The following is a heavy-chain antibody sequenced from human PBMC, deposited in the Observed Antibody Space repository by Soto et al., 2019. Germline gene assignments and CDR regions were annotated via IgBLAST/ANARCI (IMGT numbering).Heavy chain of an antibody. D-gene: IGHD2-2*01. CDR3: ARAHCSSTSCLTNWFDP. CDR2: ISSSGSTI. CDR1: GFTFSNYY. Sequence: QVQLVESGGGLVKPGGSLRLSCAASGFTFSNYYMSWIRQAPGKGLEWVSYISSSGSTIYYADSVKGRFTISRDNAKNSLYLQMNSLRAEDTAVYYCARAHCSSTSCLTNWFDPWGQGTLVTVSS. J-gene: IGHJ5*02. V-gene: IGHV3-11*01.